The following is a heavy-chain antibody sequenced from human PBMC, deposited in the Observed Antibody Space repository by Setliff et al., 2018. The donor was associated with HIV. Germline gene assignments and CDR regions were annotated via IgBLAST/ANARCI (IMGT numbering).Heavy chain of an antibody. CDR1: GYTFTSSD. D-gene: IGHD6-13*01. CDR3: AGAQPTNRIAAAGFDY. J-gene: IGHJ4*02. CDR2: ISAYNGNT. Sequence: GASVKVSCKASGYTFTSSDINWVRQATGQGLEWMGWISAYNGNTNYAQKLQGRVTMTTDTSTSTAYMELRSLRSDDTAVYYCAGAQPTNRIAAAGFDYWGQGTLVTVSS. V-gene: IGHV1-18*01.